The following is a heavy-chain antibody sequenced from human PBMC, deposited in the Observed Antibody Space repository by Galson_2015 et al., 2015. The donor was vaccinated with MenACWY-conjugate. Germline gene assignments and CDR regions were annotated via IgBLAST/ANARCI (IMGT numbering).Heavy chain of an antibody. Sequence: SLRLSCAASGFTFDDYAMHWVRQAPGKGLEWVSLVSWDGGSTYYADSVKGRSTISRDNSKNSLYLQMNSLRAEDTALYYCAKDIAVAAEDYGMDVWGQGTTVTVSS. D-gene: IGHD6-13*01. J-gene: IGHJ6*02. CDR2: VSWDGGST. CDR3: AKDIAVAAEDYGMDV. V-gene: IGHV3-43D*03. CDR1: GFTFDDYA.